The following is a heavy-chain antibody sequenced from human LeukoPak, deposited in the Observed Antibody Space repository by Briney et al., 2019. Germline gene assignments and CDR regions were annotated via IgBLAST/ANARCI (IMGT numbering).Heavy chain of an antibody. CDR1: GXTISNYW. D-gene: IGHD5-12*01. Sequence: GGSLRLSCAVSGXTISNYWMTWVRQAPGKGLEWVANIKEDGSEKHYVDSVKGRFTISRDNAKNSLYLQMNSLRAEDTAVYYCARDRGGLPYWGQGTLVTVSS. CDR2: IKEDGSEK. V-gene: IGHV3-7*04. J-gene: IGHJ4*02. CDR3: ARDRGGLPY.